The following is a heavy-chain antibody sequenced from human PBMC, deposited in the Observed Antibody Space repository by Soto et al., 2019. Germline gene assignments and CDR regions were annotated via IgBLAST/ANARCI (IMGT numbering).Heavy chain of an antibody. J-gene: IGHJ6*02. V-gene: IGHV1-18*04. CDR1: GYTFSSYG. CDR3: ARDAGESILSIRGARYKYYGMDV. D-gene: IGHD3-10*01. Sequence: ASVKVSCKASGYTFSSYGISWVRQAPGQGFEWVGRISVYNGNTDHAQKFQGRVIMTRDTSTSTAYMALRSLRSDDTAVYFCARDAGESILSIRGARYKYYGMDVWGQGTTVTVSS. CDR2: ISVYNGNT.